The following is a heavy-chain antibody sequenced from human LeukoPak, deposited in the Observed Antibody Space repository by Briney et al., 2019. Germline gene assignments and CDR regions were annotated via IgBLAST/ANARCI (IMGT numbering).Heavy chain of an antibody. CDR3: ARDSSEDFYDSSGYYSFDF. Sequence: ALVKVSCKVSGYTFTSYGISWVRQAPGQGLEWMGWISAYNGNTNYAQKVQGRVTMTTDTSTSTAYMELRSLRSDDTAVFYCARDSSEDFYDSSGYYSFDFWGQGTLVTVSS. J-gene: IGHJ4*02. D-gene: IGHD3-22*01. CDR2: ISAYNGNT. V-gene: IGHV1-18*01. CDR1: GYTFTSYG.